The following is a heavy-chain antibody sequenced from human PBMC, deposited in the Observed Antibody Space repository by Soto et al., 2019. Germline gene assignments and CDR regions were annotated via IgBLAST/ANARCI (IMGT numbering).Heavy chain of an antibody. CDR1: GYTFSNYA. CDR3: ASPGFVVVADDALDM. Sequence: QVQLVQSGAEVKKPGASVKVSCKASGYTFSNYAIHWVRQAPGQRLEWMGWINTDNGKTKYSQKFQGRATITRDTSATTAYIELGGLRAEDTAVYYCASPGFVVVADDALDMWGQWTMVTVSS. CDR2: INTDNGKT. D-gene: IGHD2-15*01. V-gene: IGHV1-3*04. J-gene: IGHJ3*02.